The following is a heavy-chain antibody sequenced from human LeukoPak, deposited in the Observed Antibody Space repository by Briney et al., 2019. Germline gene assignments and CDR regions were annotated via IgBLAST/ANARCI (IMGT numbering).Heavy chain of an antibody. Sequence: GGSLRLSCAASGFTFSSQWMSWGRQAPGKGLEWVANVNQGGTENYYVDSVKGRFTISRDNAENSLYLQMHSLRAEDTAVYYCAREHYFYHMDGWGEGTTVTVSS. CDR3: AREHYFYHMDG. CDR1: GFTFSSQW. J-gene: IGHJ6*03. CDR2: VNQGGTEN. V-gene: IGHV3-7*01.